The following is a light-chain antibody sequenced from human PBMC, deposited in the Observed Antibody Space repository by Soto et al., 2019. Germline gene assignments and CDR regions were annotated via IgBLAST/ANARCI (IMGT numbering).Light chain of an antibody. V-gene: IGLV2-8*01. CDR1: SSDVGGYDY. J-gene: IGLJ3*02. CDR3: SSYAGSSNWV. CDR2: EVS. Sequence: QSALTQPPSASGSPGQSVTISCTGTSSDVGGYDYVSWYQQEPGKAPKVMIYEVSRRPSGVPDRFSGSKSGNTASLTVSGLQAEDEDDYYCSSYAGSSNWVFGGGTQLTVL.